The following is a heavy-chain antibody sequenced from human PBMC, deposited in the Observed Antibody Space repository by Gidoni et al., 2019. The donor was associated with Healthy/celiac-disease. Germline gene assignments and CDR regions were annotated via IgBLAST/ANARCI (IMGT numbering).Heavy chain of an antibody. CDR3: ASRYYGSGSEDYYGMDV. CDR1: GGPISSGGYS. CDR2: IYHSGST. J-gene: IGHJ6*02. V-gene: IGHV4-30-2*01. D-gene: IGHD3-10*01. Sequence: QLQLQESGSGLVKPSQTLSLTCAVSGGPISSGGYSWIWIRQPPGKGLEWIGYIYHSGSTYYNPSLKSRVTISVDRSKNQFSLKLSSVTAADTAVYYCASRYYGSGSEDYYGMDVWGQGTTVTVSS.